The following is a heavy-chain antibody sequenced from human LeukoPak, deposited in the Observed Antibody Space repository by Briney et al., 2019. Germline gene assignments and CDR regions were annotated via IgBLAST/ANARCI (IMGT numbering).Heavy chain of an antibody. CDR1: GGSISSGSYY. J-gene: IGHJ6*03. V-gene: IGHV4-61*02. CDR3: ARDRGYGSGNYYAPPYYYYYMAV. CDR2: IYTSGST. D-gene: IGHD3-10*01. Sequence: SQTLSLTCTVSGGSISSGSYYWSWIRQPAGKGLEWIGRIYTSGSTNYNPSLKSRVTISVDTSKNQFSLKLSSVTAADTAVYYCARDRGYGSGNYYAPPYYYYYMAVWGKGTTVIISS.